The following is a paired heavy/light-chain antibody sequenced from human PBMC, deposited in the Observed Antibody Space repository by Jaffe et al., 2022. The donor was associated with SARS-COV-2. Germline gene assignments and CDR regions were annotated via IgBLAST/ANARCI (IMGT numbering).Light chain of an antibody. V-gene: IGKV1-39*01. CDR1: QSISSY. Sequence: DIQMTQSPSSLSASVGDRVTITCRASQSISSYLNWYQQKPGKAPKLLIYAASSLQSGVPSRFSGSGSGTDFTLTISSLQPEDFATYYCQQSYSTPRTFGQGTRLEIK. CDR2: AAS. J-gene: IGKJ5*01. CDR3: QQSYSTPRT.
Heavy chain of an antibody. CDR1: GGTFSSYA. Sequence: QVQLVQSGAEVKKPGSSVKVSCKASGGTFSSYAISWVRQAPGQGLEWMGGIIPIFGTANYAQKFQGRVTITADESTSTAYMELSSLRSEDTAVYYCARGNLHDSSSWYSGYYYYYYMDVWGKGTTVTVSS. J-gene: IGHJ6*03. V-gene: IGHV1-69*01. CDR2: IIPIFGTA. D-gene: IGHD6-13*01. CDR3: ARGNLHDSSSWYSGYYYYYYMDV.